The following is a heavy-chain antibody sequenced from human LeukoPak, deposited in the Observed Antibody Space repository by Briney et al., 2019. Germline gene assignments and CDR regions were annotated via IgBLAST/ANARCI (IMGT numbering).Heavy chain of an antibody. CDR3: ARHLVVPAASGGFDY. CDR2: IYYSGST. D-gene: IGHD2-2*01. J-gene: IGHJ4*02. CDR1: GGSISSYY. V-gene: IGHV4-39*01. Sequence: SETLSLTCTVSGGSISSYYWGWIRQPPGKGLEWIGSIYYSGSTYYNPSLKSRVTISVDTSKNQFSLKLSSVTAADTAVYYCARHLVVPAASGGFDYWGQGTLVTVSS.